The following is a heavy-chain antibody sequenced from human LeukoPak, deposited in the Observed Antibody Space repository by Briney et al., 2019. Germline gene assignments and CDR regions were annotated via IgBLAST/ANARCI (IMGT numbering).Heavy chain of an antibody. D-gene: IGHD3-3*01. J-gene: IGHJ6*02. CDR1: GGSFSGYY. CDR3: ARGGSGKYYYYYYGMDV. V-gene: IGHV4-34*01. Sequence: SETLSLTCAVYGGSFSGYYWSWIRQPPRKGLEWIGEINHSGSTNYNPSLKSRVTISVDTSKNQFSLKLGSVTAADTAVYYCARGGSGKYYYYYYGMDVWGQGTTVTVSS. CDR2: INHSGST.